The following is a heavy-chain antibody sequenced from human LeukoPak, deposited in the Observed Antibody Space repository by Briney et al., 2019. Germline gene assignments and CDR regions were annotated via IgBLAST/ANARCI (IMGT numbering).Heavy chain of an antibody. J-gene: IGHJ4*02. D-gene: IGHD1-26*01. CDR1: GGSFSGYY. CDR3: ATTNRIVGATYYFDY. V-gene: IGHV4-34*01. Sequence: SETLSLTCAVYGGSFSGYYWSWIRQPPGEGLEWIGEINHSGSTNHNPSLKSRVTISVDTSKNQFSLKLSSVTAADTAVYYCATTNRIVGATYYFDYWGQGTLVTVSS. CDR2: INHSGST.